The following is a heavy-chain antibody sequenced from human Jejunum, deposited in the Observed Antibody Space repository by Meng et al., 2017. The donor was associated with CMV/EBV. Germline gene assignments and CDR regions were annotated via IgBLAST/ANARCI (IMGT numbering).Heavy chain of an antibody. D-gene: IGHD6-13*01. J-gene: IGHJ5*02. CDR1: GYTFTSYG. CDR3: AASSSSWYQNWFDP. V-gene: IGHV1-18*01. CDR2: ISAYNGNT. Sequence: QVQMVQSGAEVKKPGAAVKVYCKASGYTFTSYGISWVRQAPGQGLEWMGWISAYNGNTNYAQKLQGRVTMTTDTSTSTAYMELRSLRSDDTAVYYCAASSSSWYQNWFDPWGQGTLVTVSS.